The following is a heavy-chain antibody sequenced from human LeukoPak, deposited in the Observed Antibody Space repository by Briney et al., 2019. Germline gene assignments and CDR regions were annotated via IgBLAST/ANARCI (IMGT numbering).Heavy chain of an antibody. J-gene: IGHJ4*02. Sequence: QTGGSLRLSCAASGFTFSNYNMNWVRQAPGKGLEWVSYISSSSSTIFYADSMKGRFTISGDNAKNSLYLQMNSLRAEDTAVYYCARSGDPDYWGQGTLVTVSS. CDR3: ARSGDPDY. CDR2: ISSSSSTI. CDR1: GFTFSNYN. V-gene: IGHV3-48*01. D-gene: IGHD2-21*02.